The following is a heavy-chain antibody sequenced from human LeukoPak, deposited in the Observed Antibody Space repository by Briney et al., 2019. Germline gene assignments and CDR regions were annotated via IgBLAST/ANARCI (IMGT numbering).Heavy chain of an antibody. CDR3: AREGWQRSLPYGMDV. Sequence: GASVKVSCKASGYTFTSYYMHWVRQAPGQGLEWMGWINPNSGGTNYAQKFQGWVTMARDTSISTAYMELSRLRSDDTAVYYCAREGWQRSLPYGMDVWGQGTTVTVSS. D-gene: IGHD6-19*01. CDR2: INPNSGGT. V-gene: IGHV1-2*04. J-gene: IGHJ6*02. CDR1: GYTFTSYY.